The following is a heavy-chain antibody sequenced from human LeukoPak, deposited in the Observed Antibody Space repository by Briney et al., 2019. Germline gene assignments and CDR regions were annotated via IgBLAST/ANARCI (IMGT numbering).Heavy chain of an antibody. CDR1: GFTFSSYS. CDR2: ISVGAEYI. V-gene: IGHV3-23*01. D-gene: IGHD3-3*01. CDR3: ASGPPFLKYFEY. J-gene: IGHJ4*02. Sequence: GGSLRLSCGASGFTFSSYSMNWVRQAPGKGLEWVSTISVGAEYIFYADSVKGRFTISRDDSNNALYLQMHSLRAEDTALYYCASGPPFLKYFEYWGQGTLVTVSS.